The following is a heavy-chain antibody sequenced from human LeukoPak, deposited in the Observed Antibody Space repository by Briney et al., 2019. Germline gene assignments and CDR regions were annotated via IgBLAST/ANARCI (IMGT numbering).Heavy chain of an antibody. CDR2: ISSSGSTI. D-gene: IGHD1-7*01. V-gene: IGHV3-48*03. CDR1: GFTFSSYE. CDR3: VRGNYAAVS. Sequence: GGSLRLSCAASGFTFSSYEMNWVRQAPGKGLEWVSYISSSGSTIYYADSVKGRFTISRDNAKSSLYLQMNSLRVEDTAFYYCVRGNYAAVSWGQGTLVTVSS. J-gene: IGHJ1*01.